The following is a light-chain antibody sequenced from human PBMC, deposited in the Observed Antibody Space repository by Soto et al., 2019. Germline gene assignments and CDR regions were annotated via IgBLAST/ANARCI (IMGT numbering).Light chain of an antibody. CDR3: QHYGGMWT. J-gene: IGKJ1*01. CDR2: DAS. CDR1: QSITNR. V-gene: IGKV1-5*01. Sequence: DIQMTQSPSTLSASVGDRVTITCRASQSITNRLAWYQQKPGIAPKVLIYDASNLEYGVPSRFSGSGFGTEFILTISSLQPDDFATYWCQHYGGMWTFGQGTKVEMK.